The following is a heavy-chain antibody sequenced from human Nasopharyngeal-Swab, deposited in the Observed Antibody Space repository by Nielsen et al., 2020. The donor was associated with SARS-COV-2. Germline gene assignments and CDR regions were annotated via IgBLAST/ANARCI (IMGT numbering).Heavy chain of an antibody. CDR1: GGSISRSSYY. CDR3: ARLAIIGAWFFDY. CDR2: IYYSGST. J-gene: IGHJ4*02. Sequence: GSLRLSCTVSGGSISRSSYYWGWFRQRPGKGLEWVGIIYYSGSTYYNPSLKSRVTISVETSKNQFSLKLSSVTAADTAVYYCARLAIIGAWFFDYWGQGTLVTVSS. V-gene: IGHV4-39*01. D-gene: IGHD1-26*01.